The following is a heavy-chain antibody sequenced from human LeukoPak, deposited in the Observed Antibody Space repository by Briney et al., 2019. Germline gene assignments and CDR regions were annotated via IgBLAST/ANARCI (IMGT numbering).Heavy chain of an antibody. Sequence: SETLSFTCAVYGGSFSGYYWSWIRQPPGKGLEWIGEINHSGSTNYNPSLKSRVTISIDTSKNQFSLKLSSVTAADTAVYYCARGRDYWGQGTLVTVSS. J-gene: IGHJ4*02. V-gene: IGHV4-34*01. CDR1: GGSFSGYY. CDR2: INHSGST. CDR3: ARGRDY.